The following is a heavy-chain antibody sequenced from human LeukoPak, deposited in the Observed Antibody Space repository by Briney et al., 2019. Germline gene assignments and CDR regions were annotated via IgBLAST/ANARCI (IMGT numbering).Heavy chain of an antibody. CDR1: GYTFTSYG. CDR3: ARAVTMIVGGRAHYSYYYMDV. V-gene: IGHV1-18*01. CDR2: ISAYNGNT. Sequence: ASVKVSCKASGYTFTSYGISWVRQAPGQGLEWMGWISAYNGNTNYAQKLQGRVTMTTDTSTSTAYMELRSLRSDDTAVYYCARAVTMIVGGRAHYSYYYMDVWGKGTTVTISS. D-gene: IGHD3-22*01. J-gene: IGHJ6*03.